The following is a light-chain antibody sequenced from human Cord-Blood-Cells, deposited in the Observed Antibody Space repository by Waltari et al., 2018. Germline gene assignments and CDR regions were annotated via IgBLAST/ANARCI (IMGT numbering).Light chain of an antibody. CDR1: NIGSKS. Sequence: SYVLTQPPSVSVAPGKTARITCGGNNIGSKSEHWYQQTPGQAPVLVIYYDSDRPSGIPERFSGSNSGNTATLTISRVEAGDEADYYCQVWDSSSDHWVFGGGTKLTVL. V-gene: IGLV3-21*04. CDR2: YDS. CDR3: QVWDSSSDHWV. J-gene: IGLJ3*02.